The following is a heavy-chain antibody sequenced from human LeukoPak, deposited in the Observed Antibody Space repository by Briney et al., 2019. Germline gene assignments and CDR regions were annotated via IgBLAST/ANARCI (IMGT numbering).Heavy chain of an antibody. J-gene: IGHJ4*02. Sequence: GRSLRLSCAASGFTFDDYAMHWVRQAPGKGLEWVSGISWNSGSIGYADSVKGRFTISRDNAKNSLYLQMNSLRAEDTALYYCAKDAYGILTGYLFDYWGQGTLVTVSS. CDR3: AKDAYGILTGYLFDY. CDR2: ISWNSGSI. V-gene: IGHV3-9*01. D-gene: IGHD3-9*01. CDR1: GFTFDDYA.